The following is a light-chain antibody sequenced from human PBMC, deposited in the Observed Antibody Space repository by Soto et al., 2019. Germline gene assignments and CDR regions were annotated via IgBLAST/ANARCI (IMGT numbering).Light chain of an antibody. V-gene: IGKV3-20*01. CDR3: QQYGSSYPWT. J-gene: IGKJ1*01. CDR2: GAS. Sequence: EIVLTQSPGPLSLSPGERATLSCRASQSVSSNYLAWYQQKPGQAPRLLIYGASSRATGIPDRFSGSGSGTDFTLTIRRLEPEDFAVYYCQQYGSSYPWTFGQGTKVDIK. CDR1: QSVSSNY.